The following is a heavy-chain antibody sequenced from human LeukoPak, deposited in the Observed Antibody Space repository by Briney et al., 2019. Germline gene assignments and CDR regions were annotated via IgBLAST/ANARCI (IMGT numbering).Heavy chain of an antibody. CDR2: IFHSGST. CDR1: GFSLSSGYY. V-gene: IGHV4-38-2*02. Sequence: PSETLSLTCTVSGFSLSSGYYWGWIRQPPGKGLEWIGSIFHSGSTSYNPSLQSRVTISVDTSKNQFSLKLSSVTAADTAVYYCARGPEEWLIASWGQGTLVTVSS. D-gene: IGHD6-19*01. J-gene: IGHJ4*02. CDR3: ARGPEEWLIAS.